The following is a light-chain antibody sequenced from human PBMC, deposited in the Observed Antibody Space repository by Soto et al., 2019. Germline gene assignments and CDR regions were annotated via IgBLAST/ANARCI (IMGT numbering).Light chain of an antibody. CDR3: QQCNTFWT. CDR2: DVS. J-gene: IGKJ1*01. CDR1: QTISSW. V-gene: IGKV1-5*01. Sequence: DIQMTQSPSTLSASVGDRVTITCRASQTISSWLAWYQQKPGKAPKLLIYDVSTLESGVPSRFNGSGFGTEFTLTISSLQPDDSATYYCQQCNTFWTFGQGTKVDIK.